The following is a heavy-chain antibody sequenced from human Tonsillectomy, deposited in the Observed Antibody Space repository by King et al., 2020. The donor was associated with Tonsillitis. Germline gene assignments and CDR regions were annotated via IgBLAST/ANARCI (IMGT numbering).Heavy chain of an antibody. J-gene: IGHJ3*02. D-gene: IGHD2/OR15-2a*01. CDR2: IYPGDSDT. V-gene: IGHV5-51*01. CDR3: ARRIYAITGSIDAFDI. Sequence: VQLVESGAEVKKPGESLKISCKGSGYSFTDYWIGWVRHMTGKGLEWVAIIYPGDSDTRYSPSFQGQVTVSADKSIRTAYLQWSSLKASDTATYYCARRIYAITGSIDAFDIWGQGTVVTVSS. CDR1: GYSFTDYW.